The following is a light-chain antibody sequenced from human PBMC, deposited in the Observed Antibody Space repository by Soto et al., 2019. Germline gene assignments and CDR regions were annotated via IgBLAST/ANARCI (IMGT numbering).Light chain of an antibody. CDR1: QGIRTD. CDR2: AAS. Sequence: AIQMTQSPSSLSASLGDRVTITCRASQGIRTDLGWYQQKPGKAPRLLIYAASSLQSGVPSKFSGSGSGTDFTLTISSLQPEDFATYYCLQDYSYPWTFGQGTKVEI. J-gene: IGKJ1*01. CDR3: LQDYSYPWT. V-gene: IGKV1-6*01.